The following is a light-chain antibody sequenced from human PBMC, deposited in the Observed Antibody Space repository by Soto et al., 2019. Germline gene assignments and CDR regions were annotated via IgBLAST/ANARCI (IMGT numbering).Light chain of an antibody. CDR3: QHYVYPQWT. V-gene: IGKV3-20*01. CDR2: GVS. CDR1: QTVTSSY. Sequence: EIVLTQSPGTLCLSPGERATLSCRASQTVTSSYLAWYQQKPGQAPRLLIYGVSTRATGTPDRFSGSGSGTEFTLTIRRLEPEDFAVYFCQHYVYPQWTFGPGTKVDIK. J-gene: IGKJ1*01.